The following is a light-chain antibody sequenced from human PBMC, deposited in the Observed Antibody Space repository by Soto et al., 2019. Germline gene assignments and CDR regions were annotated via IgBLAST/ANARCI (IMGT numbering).Light chain of an antibody. CDR1: QSISSW. Sequence: DIQMTQSPSTLSASVGDRVTITCRASQSISSWLAWYQQKPGKAPKLLINKASSLESGVPSRFSGSGSGTAFTLTISSLQPDDFATSYRQQYKSHRRKLGQGHQVDSK. J-gene: IGKJ1*01. CDR2: KAS. V-gene: IGKV1-5*03. CDR3: QQYKSHRRK.